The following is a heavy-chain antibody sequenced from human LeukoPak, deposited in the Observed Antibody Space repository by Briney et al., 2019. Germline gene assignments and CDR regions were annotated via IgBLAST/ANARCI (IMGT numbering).Heavy chain of an antibody. Sequence: GGSLRLSCAASGFTFSSYAMSWVRQAPGEGLEWVSAISGSGGSTYYADSVKGRFTISRDNSKNTLYLQMNSLRAEDTAVYYCAKDPGGWSLNWFDPWGQGTLVTVSS. V-gene: IGHV3-23*01. CDR3: AKDPGGWSLNWFDP. CDR2: ISGSGGST. CDR1: GFTFSSYA. D-gene: IGHD6-19*01. J-gene: IGHJ5*02.